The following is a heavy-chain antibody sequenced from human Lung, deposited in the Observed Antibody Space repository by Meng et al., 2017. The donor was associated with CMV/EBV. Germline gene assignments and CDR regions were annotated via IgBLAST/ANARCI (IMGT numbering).Heavy chain of an antibody. Sequence: SCGASGFSFNNYGMNWVRQAPGKGPEWVSHITSDDGQTSYADSVRGRFAISRDNSRNTLYLQMNSLRVDDTAVYYWAEGGCSRPANWGQGTLVTVSS. V-gene: IGHV3-23*01. CDR1: GFSFNNYG. CDR3: AEGGCSRPAN. D-gene: IGHD6-13*01. J-gene: IGHJ4*02. CDR2: ITSDDGQT.